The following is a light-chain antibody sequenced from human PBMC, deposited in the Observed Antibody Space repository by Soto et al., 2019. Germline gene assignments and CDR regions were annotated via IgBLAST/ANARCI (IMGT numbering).Light chain of an antibody. CDR2: DTS. CDR3: LLAYNAARV. V-gene: IGLV7-46*01. CDR1: TGAVTSNHH. J-gene: IGLJ2*01. Sequence: QTVVTQDPSLTVSPGGTVTLTCASSTGAVTSNHHPYWFQQKAGQAPRTLIYDTSNKHSWTPARFSGSLLGDKAALTLSGAQPEDEAQYYCLLAYNAARVFGGGTKLTVL.